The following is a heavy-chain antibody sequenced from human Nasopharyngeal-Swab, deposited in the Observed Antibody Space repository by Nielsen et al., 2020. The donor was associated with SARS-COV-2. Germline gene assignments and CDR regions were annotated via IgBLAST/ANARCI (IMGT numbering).Heavy chain of an antibody. V-gene: IGHV7-4-1*02. D-gene: IGHD6-19*01. Sequence: ASVKVSCKASGYTLTAYALNWVRQAPGQGLEWMGWINTNTGKPTYAPGFAGRFVFSLDTSVGTAYLQISNLKAEDTAVYYCARAVILVAGIDYWGPGTLVTVSS. CDR1: GYTLTAYA. CDR3: ARAVILVAGIDY. CDR2: INTNTGKP. J-gene: IGHJ4*02.